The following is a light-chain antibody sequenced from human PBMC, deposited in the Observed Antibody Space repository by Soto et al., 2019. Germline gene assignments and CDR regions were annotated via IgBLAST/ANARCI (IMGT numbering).Light chain of an antibody. V-gene: IGLV1-40*01. J-gene: IGLJ2*01. CDR3: QSYDSSLPVV. CDR2: GNS. Sequence: QSVLTQPPSVSGAPGQRVTISCTGSSSNIGAGYDVHWYQQLPGTAPKLLIYGNSNRPSGVPDRFSGSKSGTSASLAITGLQAEDEVDYYCQSYDSSLPVVFGGGTKLTVL. CDR1: SSNIGAGYD.